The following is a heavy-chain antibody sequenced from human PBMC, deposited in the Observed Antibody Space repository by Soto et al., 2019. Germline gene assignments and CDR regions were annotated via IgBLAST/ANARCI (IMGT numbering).Heavy chain of an antibody. V-gene: IGHV5-10-1*01. CDR1: GYSFTSNW. CDR2: IDPSDSYT. D-gene: IGHD1-1*01. CDR3: ARPRGYATGTADGMDV. J-gene: IGHJ6*02. Sequence: LGESLKISCKGSGYSFTSNWITWVRQMPGKGLEWMGRIDPSDSYTNYSPSFQGHVTIPADKSISTAYLQWSSLKASDTAMYYCARPRGYATGTADGMDVWGQGTTVTVSS.